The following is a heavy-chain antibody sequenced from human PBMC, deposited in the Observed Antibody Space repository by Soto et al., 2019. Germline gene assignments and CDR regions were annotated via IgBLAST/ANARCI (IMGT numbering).Heavy chain of an antibody. Sequence: QVQLVQSGAEVKNPGSSVRVSCKTSGFTFNVYGIHWVRQAPGQGLEWMGGLIPIYDEPNYAQKFQGRVTITADKSTTTVYLELSSLRSEDTAVYFCARVRDPHLDHYGLDVWGQGPTVTVSS. J-gene: IGHJ6*02. CDR2: LIPIYDEP. V-gene: IGHV1-69*06. CDR1: GFTFNVYG. CDR3: ARVRDPHLDHYGLDV.